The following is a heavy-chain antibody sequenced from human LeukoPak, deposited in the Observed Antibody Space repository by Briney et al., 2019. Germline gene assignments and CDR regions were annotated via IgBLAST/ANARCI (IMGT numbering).Heavy chain of an antibody. Sequence: GVFLRLSCSASGFTFSTYCMHWVRQAPGKGLVWVSTINSDGSSTSYADSVRGRFTISRDNAKNTLYLQMNSLRAEDTAVYYCASGYYYIDYWGQGTLVTVSS. CDR3: ASGYYYIDY. CDR1: GFTFSTYC. J-gene: IGHJ4*02. D-gene: IGHD3-22*01. CDR2: INSDGSST. V-gene: IGHV3-74*01.